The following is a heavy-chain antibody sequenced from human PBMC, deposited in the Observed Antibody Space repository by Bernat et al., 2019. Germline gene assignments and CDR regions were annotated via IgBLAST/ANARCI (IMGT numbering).Heavy chain of an antibody. CDR2: IYHSGST. CDR1: GGSVNDDNW. J-gene: IGHJ6*02. V-gene: IGHV4-4*02. Sequence: HVQLQESGPGLVKPSGTLSLTCAVSGGSVNDDNWWSWVRQPPGKGLERIGEIYHSGSTNYNPSLKSRVTVSVDTSRDQFSLYLTSVPAADTAVYYCAKNFFYSMDVWGQGTTVTVSS. D-gene: IGHD1-7*01. CDR3: AKNFFYSMDV.